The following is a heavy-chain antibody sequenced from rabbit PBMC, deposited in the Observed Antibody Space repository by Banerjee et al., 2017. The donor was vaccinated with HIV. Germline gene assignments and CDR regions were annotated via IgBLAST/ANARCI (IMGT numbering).Heavy chain of an antibody. V-gene: IGHV1S45*01. D-gene: IGHD7-1*01. CDR3: ARNNATGIAYDL. CDR2: INTSSGST. Sequence: EQLVEYGGDLVQPGASLTLTCKASGFSLSNNYVMCWVRQAPGKGLEWIGCINTSSGSTYYASWAKGRFTISKTSSTTVTLQMTSLTAADTATYFCARNNATGIAYDLWGPGTLVTVS. CDR1: GFSLSNNYV. J-gene: IGHJ4*01.